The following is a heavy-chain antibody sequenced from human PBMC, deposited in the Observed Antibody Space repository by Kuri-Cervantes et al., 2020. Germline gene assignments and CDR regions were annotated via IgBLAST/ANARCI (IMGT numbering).Heavy chain of an antibody. D-gene: IGHD6-13*01. CDR2: INSDGSST. CDR3: ARGGWGSSSWYRGDWFDP. J-gene: IGHJ5*02. Sequence: GESLKISCAASGFTFSSYWMHWVRQAPGKGLVWASRINSDGSSTSYADSVKGRFTISRDNSKNTLYLQMNSLRAEDTAVYYCARGGWGSSSWYRGDWFDPWGQGTLVTVSS. CDR1: GFTFSSYW. V-gene: IGHV3-74*01.